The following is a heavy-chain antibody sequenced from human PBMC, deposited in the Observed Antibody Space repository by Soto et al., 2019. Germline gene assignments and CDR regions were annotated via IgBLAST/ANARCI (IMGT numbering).Heavy chain of an antibody. CDR2: IIPIFGTA. D-gene: IGHD6-19*01. CDR1: GGTFSSYA. J-gene: IGHJ4*02. CDR3: ARTAYSSCWFDPFDY. Sequence: QVQLVQSGAEVKKPGSSVKVSCKASGGTFSSYAISWVRQAPGQGLEWMGGIIPIFGTANYAQKFQGRVTIAADESTRTAYMELSSLRSEYTAVYYCARTAYSSCWFDPFDYWGQGTLVTVSS. V-gene: IGHV1-69*01.